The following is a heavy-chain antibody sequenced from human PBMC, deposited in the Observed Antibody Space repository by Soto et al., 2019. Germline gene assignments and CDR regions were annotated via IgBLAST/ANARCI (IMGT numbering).Heavy chain of an antibody. V-gene: IGHV3-33*01. CDR3: ATSRPPDPHRFDS. CDR2: IWYDGSEK. Sequence: GGSLRLSCAASGFTFSTYAMHWVRQAPGEGLEWVAAIWYDGSEKYYTDSVKGRFTISRDNSRNTLYLQMNSLRAEDTAMYYCATSRPPDPHRFDSWGQGTLVTVSS. CDR1: GFTFSTYA. J-gene: IGHJ4*02.